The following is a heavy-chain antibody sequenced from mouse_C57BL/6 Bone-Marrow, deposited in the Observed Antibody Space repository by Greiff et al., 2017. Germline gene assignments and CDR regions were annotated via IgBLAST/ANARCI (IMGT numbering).Heavy chain of an antibody. CDR1: GYTFTDYE. Sequence: QVQLQQSGAELVRPGASVTLSCKASGYTFTDYEMHWVKQTPVHGLEWIGAIDPETGGTAYNQKFKGKATLTADKSYSTAYMQLRSLTSEASAVYDLSPTLLRLYAMGYWGQGTSVTVSS. V-gene: IGHV1-15*01. CDR2: IDPETGGT. J-gene: IGHJ4*01. D-gene: IGHD1-2*01. CDR3: SPTLLRLYAMGY.